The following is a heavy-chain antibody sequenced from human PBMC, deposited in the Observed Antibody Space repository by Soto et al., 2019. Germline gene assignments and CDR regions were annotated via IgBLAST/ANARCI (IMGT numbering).Heavy chain of an antibody. V-gene: IGHV1-3*01. J-gene: IGHJ4*02. CDR1: GYTFTSYA. CDR2: INAGNGNT. CDR3: ARDGENVVVVAATISYLLGY. Sequence: GASVKVSCKASGYTFTSYAMHWVRQAPGQRLEWMGWINAGNGNTKYSQKFQGRVTITRDTSASTAYMELSSLRSEDTAVYYCARDGENVVVVAATISYLLGYWGQGTLVTSPQ. D-gene: IGHD2-15*01.